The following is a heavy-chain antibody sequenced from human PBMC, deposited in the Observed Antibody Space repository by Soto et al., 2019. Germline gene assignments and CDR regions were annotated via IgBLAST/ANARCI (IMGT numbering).Heavy chain of an antibody. Sequence: GGSLRLSCVASGFTFRNYAMSWVRQAPGKGLQWVSSISGTGGTIYYSDSVKGRFTIFKDISKNTLYLQMNSLRADDTAVYYCAKILDAAGLDYWGQGTLVTVSS. CDR1: GFTFRNYA. D-gene: IGHD6-13*01. J-gene: IGHJ4*02. CDR2: ISGTGGTI. CDR3: AKILDAAGLDY. V-gene: IGHV3-23*01.